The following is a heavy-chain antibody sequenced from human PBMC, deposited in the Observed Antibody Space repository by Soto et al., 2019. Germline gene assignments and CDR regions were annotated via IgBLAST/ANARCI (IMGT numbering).Heavy chain of an antibody. CDR3: ARDRGHCSSTTCYTNFYGMDV. J-gene: IGHJ6*02. V-gene: IGHV1-69*06. Sequence: RASVKVSCKPSGGTFSGYTLTWVRQAPGQGLQWMGGIIPISGTANYAQKFQGRVRITADKFTSTVYMELSSLTSEDTAVYYCARDRGHCSSTTCYTNFYGMDVWGQGTTVTVSS. D-gene: IGHD2-2*02. CDR2: IIPISGTA. CDR1: GGTFSGYT.